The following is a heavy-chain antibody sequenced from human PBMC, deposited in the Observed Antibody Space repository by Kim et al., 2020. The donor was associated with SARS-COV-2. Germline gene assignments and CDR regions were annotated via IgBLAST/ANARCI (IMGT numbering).Heavy chain of an antibody. J-gene: IGHJ4*02. CDR1: GFTFSSYA. Sequence: GGSLRLSCAASGFTFSSYAMHWVRQAPGKGLEWVAVISYDGSNKYYADSVKGRFTISRDNSKNTLYLQMNSLRAEDTAVYYCARDEYSSSYPFDYWGQGTLVTVSS. CDR2: ISYDGSNK. CDR3: ARDEYSSSYPFDY. D-gene: IGHD6-6*01. V-gene: IGHV3-30-3*01.